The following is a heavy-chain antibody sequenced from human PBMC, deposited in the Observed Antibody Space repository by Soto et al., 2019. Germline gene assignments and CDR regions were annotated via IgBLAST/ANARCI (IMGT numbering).Heavy chain of an antibody. V-gene: IGHV3-33*01. J-gene: IGHJ2*01. D-gene: IGHD1-26*01. Sequence: AQLLESGGGLVQPGRSLRLSCAASGFVFTTYGMHWVRQAPGKGLEWVGVIWHDGSGTYYADALKGRFTISRDNSKNTLFLQMDSLTVEDTAVYYCVRDPVALRNRVRVGYFNLWGRGTQVTVSS. CDR3: VRDPVALRNRVRVGYFNL. CDR2: IWHDGSGT. CDR1: GFVFTTYG.